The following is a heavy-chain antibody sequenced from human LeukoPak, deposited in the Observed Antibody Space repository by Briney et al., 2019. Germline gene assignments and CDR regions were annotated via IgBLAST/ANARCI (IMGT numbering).Heavy chain of an antibody. CDR3: ARQVYSGYDKPDY. D-gene: IGHD5-12*01. Sequence: SETLSLTCTVSGGSISSNSYYWGWIRQPPGKGLEWIGSIYYSGSTYYNPSLKSRVTISADTSKNQFSLKLSSVTAADTAVYHCARQVYSGYDKPDYWGQGTLVTVSS. V-gene: IGHV4-39*01. J-gene: IGHJ4*02. CDR2: IYYSGST. CDR1: GGSISSNSYY.